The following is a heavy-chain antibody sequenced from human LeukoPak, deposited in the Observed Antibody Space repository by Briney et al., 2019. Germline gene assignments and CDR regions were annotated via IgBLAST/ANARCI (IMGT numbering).Heavy chain of an antibody. CDR2: ISGSGGST. Sequence: PGGSLRLSCAASGFTFSSYAMSWVRQAPGKGLEWVSAISGSGGSTCYADSVKGRFTISRDNAKNTLYLQMNSLRAEDTAVYYCARQPPPIAAAGGWFDPWGQGTLVTVSS. V-gene: IGHV3-23*01. CDR1: GFTFSSYA. D-gene: IGHD6-13*01. J-gene: IGHJ5*02. CDR3: ARQPPPIAAAGGWFDP.